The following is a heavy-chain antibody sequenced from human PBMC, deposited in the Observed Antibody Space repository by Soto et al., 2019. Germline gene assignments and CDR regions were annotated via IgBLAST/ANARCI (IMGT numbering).Heavy chain of an antibody. J-gene: IGHJ6*03. Sequence: QVQLVQSGAEVQKPGSSVKVSCKASGGTFSSYTISWVRQAPGQGLEWMGRIIPILGIANYAQKFQGRVTITADKSTSTAYMELSSLRSEDTAVYYCASEGYCSGGSCFYYYYMDVWGKGTTVTVSS. CDR1: GGTFSSYT. CDR2: IIPILGIA. V-gene: IGHV1-69*02. D-gene: IGHD2-15*01. CDR3: ASEGYCSGGSCFYYYYMDV.